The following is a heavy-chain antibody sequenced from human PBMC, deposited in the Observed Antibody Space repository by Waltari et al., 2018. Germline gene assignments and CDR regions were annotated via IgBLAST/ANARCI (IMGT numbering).Heavy chain of an antibody. Sequence: QVQLQQWGAGLLQPSETLSLTCAVYGGSFSGYYWGWIRQSPRKGLEWIGEINHAGNRNYNPSLRSRVTMLVDTSRSQFSLKLSSMTAADTALYYCVRLEDCSGPGGNCYSGDSFALDVWGQGTTVTVSS. J-gene: IGHJ6*02. CDR1: GGSFSGYY. D-gene: IGHD2-8*02. V-gene: IGHV4-34*02. CDR2: INHAGNR. CDR3: VRLEDCSGPGGNCYSGDSFALDV.